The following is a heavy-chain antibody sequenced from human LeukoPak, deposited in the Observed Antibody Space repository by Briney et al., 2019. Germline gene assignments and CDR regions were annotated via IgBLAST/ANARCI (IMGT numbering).Heavy chain of an antibody. CDR2: IIPIFGTA. D-gene: IGHD2-2*01. V-gene: IGHV1-69*06. CDR1: GGTFSSYA. J-gene: IGHJ5*02. Sequence: SVKVSCKASGGTFSSYAISWVRQAPGQGLEWMGRIIPIFGTANYAQKFQGRVTITADKSTSTAYMEPSSLRSEDTAVYYCARVVYCSSTSCYNWFDPWGQGTLVTVSS. CDR3: ARVVYCSSTSCYNWFDP.